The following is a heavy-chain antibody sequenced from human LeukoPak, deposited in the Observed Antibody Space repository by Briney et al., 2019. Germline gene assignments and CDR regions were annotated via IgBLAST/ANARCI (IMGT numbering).Heavy chain of an antibody. CDR1: GFAFKNYA. V-gene: IGHV3-23*01. J-gene: IGHJ4*02. Sequence: GGSLRLSCAASGFAFKNYAMSWVRQAPGKGLEWVSGISGSGGSTYYADSVKGRFTISRDNSKNTLYLQMNSLRAEDTAVYYCAKEGSPRVRGVMDYWGQGTLVTVSS. CDR3: AKEGSPRVRGVMDY. CDR2: ISGSGGST. D-gene: IGHD3-10*01.